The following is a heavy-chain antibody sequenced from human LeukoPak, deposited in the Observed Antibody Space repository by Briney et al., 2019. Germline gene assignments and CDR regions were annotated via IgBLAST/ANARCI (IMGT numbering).Heavy chain of an antibody. J-gene: IGHJ5*02. V-gene: IGHV4-34*01. CDR2: INHSGST. CDR3: ASGDYGLS. D-gene: IGHD4-17*01. CDR1: VESFFGYY. Sequence: PSETLSLTCAVYVESFFGYYWSWIPDPPGKGVEWIGEINHSGSTNYNPSLKSRVTISVDTSKSQCSLELSSVTAADTAVYYCASGDYGLSWGQGTLVTVSS.